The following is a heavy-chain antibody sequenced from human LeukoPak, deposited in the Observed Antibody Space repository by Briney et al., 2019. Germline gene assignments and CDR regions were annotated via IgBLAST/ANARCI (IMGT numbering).Heavy chain of an antibody. V-gene: IGHV4-34*01. CDR2: VSHSGSS. CDR1: GVPFRGFF. Sequence: PSETLSLTCAVYGVPFRGFFWSWVRQAAGKGMEWLGEVSHSGSSNYNPSLNSRINLSLDTSTSQFSLRLTSVTAADTAVYYCARGIFYGGRNQYIWLDLWGQGTLVTVSS. J-gene: IGHJ5*02. CDR3: ARGIFYGGRNQYIWLDL. D-gene: IGHD4-23*01.